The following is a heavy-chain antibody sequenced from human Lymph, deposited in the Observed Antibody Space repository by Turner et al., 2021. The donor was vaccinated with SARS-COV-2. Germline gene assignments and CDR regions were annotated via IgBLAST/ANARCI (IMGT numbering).Heavy chain of an antibody. CDR1: GYTFTDYY. CDR2: INPNSGGT. CDR3: ARGGLYYYDSSAYYNDAFDI. J-gene: IGHJ3*02. D-gene: IGHD3-22*01. Sequence: QVQLVQSGAEVKKPGASVTVSCKASGYTFTDYYMHWVRQAPGQGLEWMGWINPNSGGTDYAQKFQGRVTVTRDASFNTAYMELTRLRSDDTAVYYCARGGLYYYDSSAYYNDAFDIWGQGTMVTVSS. V-gene: IGHV1-2*02.